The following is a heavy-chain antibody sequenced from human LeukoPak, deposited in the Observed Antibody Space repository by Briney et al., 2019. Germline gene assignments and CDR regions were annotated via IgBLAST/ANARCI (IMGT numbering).Heavy chain of an antibody. D-gene: IGHD3-10*01. Sequence: GGSLRLSCAASGFTFSNAWMSWVRQAPGKGLEWVGRIKSKTDGGTTDYAAPVKGRFTISRDDSKNTLYLQMNSLKTEDTAVYYCTTGRYYYGSGSYYYPDYWGQGTLVTVSS. CDR3: TTGRYYYGSGSYYYPDY. J-gene: IGHJ4*02. CDR2: IKSKTDGGTT. CDR1: GFTFSNAW. V-gene: IGHV3-15*01.